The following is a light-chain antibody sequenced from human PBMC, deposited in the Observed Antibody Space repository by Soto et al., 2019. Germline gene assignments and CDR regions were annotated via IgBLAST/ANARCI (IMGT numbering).Light chain of an antibody. V-gene: IGKV3-20*01. Sequence: EIVLTQSPSTLSFSPWERSTLSFMASRSVSSYLAWYQQKPGQAPRLLIYGASSRATGIPDRFSGSGSGTDFTLTISRLEPEDFAVYYCQQYGSSPITFGQGTRLEI. CDR2: GAS. CDR3: QQYGSSPIT. CDR1: RSVSSY. J-gene: IGKJ5*01.